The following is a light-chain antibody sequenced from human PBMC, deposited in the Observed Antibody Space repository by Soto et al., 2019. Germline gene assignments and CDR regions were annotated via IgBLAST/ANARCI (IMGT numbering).Light chain of an antibody. CDR3: QTWDTGTYVV. Sequence: QSVLTQSPSASASLGASVKLTCTLTSGHSNYAIAWHQQQPEKGPRFLMKLNSDGSHTKGDGVPERFSGSSSGAERYLTISSLQSEDEADYYCQTWDTGTYVVFGGGTKLTVL. CDR1: SGHSNYA. V-gene: IGLV4-69*01. CDR2: LNSDGSH. J-gene: IGLJ2*01.